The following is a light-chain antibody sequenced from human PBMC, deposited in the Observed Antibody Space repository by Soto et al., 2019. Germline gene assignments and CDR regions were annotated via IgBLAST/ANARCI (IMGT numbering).Light chain of an antibody. Sequence: QSALTQPASVSGSPGQSITVSCIGTSSDIGGYNYVSWYQQHPGKAPKLMIHDVSNRPSGVSDRFSGSMSGNTASLTISGLQADDEAYYYCSSYASGNSQVFGGGTQLTVL. V-gene: IGLV2-14*03. CDR2: DVS. CDR3: SSYASGNSQV. CDR1: SSDIGGYNY. J-gene: IGLJ2*01.